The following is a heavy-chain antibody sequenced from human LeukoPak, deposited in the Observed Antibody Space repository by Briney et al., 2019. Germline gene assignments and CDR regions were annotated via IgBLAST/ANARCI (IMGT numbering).Heavy chain of an antibody. CDR3: ARGGIYCSSTSCRNWFDP. D-gene: IGHD2-2*01. Sequence: SETLSLTCADNGGSSCGYYWSWIRPPPGKRLEWIGQIKHSGGTHYNPSSKSRVTISVGTSKNQFSLKLRSVTAADTAVYYCARGGIYCSSTSCRNWFDPWSQGTLVTVSS. V-gene: IGHV4-34*01. CDR1: GGSSCGYY. J-gene: IGHJ5*02. CDR2: IKHSGGT.